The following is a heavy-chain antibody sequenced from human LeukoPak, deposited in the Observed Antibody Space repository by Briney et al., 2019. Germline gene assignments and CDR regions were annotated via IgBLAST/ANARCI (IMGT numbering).Heavy chain of an antibody. CDR1: GFTFNNYW. J-gene: IGHJ3*02. CDR3: ARDRVTSADDAFDI. V-gene: IGHV3-74*01. CDR2: INSDGRRT. D-gene: IGHD2-2*01. Sequence: GSLRLSCAASGFTFNNYWMHWVRQAPGKGLVWVSRINSDGRRTTYADSVKGRFTISRDNAKNSLYLQMNRLRAEDTAVYYCARDRVTSADDAFDIWGQGTMVTVSS.